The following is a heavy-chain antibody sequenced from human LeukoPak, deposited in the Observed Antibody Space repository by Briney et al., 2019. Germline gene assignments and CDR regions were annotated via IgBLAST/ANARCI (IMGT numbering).Heavy chain of an antibody. CDR1: GFTFGDYA. V-gene: IGHV3-49*03. Sequence: PGGSLRLSCTASGFTFGDYAMSWFRQAPGKGLEWVGFIRSKAYGGTTEYAASVKGRFTISRDDSKSIAYLQMNSLKTEDTAVYYCTRDRVRGIAAAGKKGHEYFQHWGQGTLVTVSS. D-gene: IGHD6-13*01. CDR2: IRSKAYGGTT. J-gene: IGHJ1*01. CDR3: TRDRVRGIAAAGKKGHEYFQH.